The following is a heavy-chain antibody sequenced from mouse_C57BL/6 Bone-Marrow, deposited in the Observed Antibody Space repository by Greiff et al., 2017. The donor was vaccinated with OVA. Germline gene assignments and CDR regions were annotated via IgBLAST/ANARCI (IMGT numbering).Heavy chain of an antibody. Sequence: QVQLQQSGAELVRPGASVTLSCKASGYTFTDYEMHWVKQTPVHGLEWIGAIDPETGGTAYNQKFKGKAILTADKSSSTAYMELRSLTSEDSAVYYCTMGHYCGSSYSGGTGTTVTVSS. J-gene: IGHJ1*03. CDR1: GYTFTDYE. CDR3: TMGHYCGSSYS. V-gene: IGHV1-15*01. D-gene: IGHD1-1*01. CDR2: IDPETGGT.